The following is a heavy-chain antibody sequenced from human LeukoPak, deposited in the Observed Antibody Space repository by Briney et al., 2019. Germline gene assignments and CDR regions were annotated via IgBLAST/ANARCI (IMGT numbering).Heavy chain of an antibody. CDR2: ISDSGNT. Sequence: GGSLRLSCAASGFTLSSYAMSWVRQAPGKGLEWVSAISDSGNTYHADSVKGRFTISRDNAKNSLYLQMNSLRAEDTAVYYCARDPYSGGYGPYYYYYMDVWGKGTTVTISS. V-gene: IGHV3-23*01. J-gene: IGHJ6*03. D-gene: IGHD1-26*01. CDR1: GFTLSSYA. CDR3: ARDPYSGGYGPYYYYYMDV.